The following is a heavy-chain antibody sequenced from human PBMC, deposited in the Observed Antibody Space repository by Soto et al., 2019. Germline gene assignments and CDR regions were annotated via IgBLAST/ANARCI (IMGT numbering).Heavy chain of an antibody. Sequence: SETLSLTCAVSGYSISSSNWWGWIRQPPGKGLEWIGYIYYSGTTYYNPSLKSRVTMSVDTSKNQFSLKLTSVTAVDTAVYYCARGQVVAAQHWGLGTLVTVSS. CDR3: ARGQVVAAQH. CDR1: GYSISSSNW. D-gene: IGHD2-15*01. CDR2: IYYSGTT. V-gene: IGHV4-28*03. J-gene: IGHJ4*02.